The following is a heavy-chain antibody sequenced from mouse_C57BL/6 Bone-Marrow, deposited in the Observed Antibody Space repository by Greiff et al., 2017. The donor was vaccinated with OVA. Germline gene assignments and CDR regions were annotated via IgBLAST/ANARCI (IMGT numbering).Heavy chain of an antibody. J-gene: IGHJ3*01. CDR3: ASCYGSSYPFAY. V-gene: IGHV5-6*01. CDR1: GFTFSSYG. CDR2: ISSGGSYT. Sequence: EVKVVESGGDLVKPGGSLKLSCAASGFTFSSYGMSWVRQTPDKRLEWVATISSGGSYTYYPDSVKGRFTISRDNAKNTLYLQMSSLKSEDTAMYYCASCYGSSYPFAYWGQGTLVTVSA. D-gene: IGHD1-1*01.